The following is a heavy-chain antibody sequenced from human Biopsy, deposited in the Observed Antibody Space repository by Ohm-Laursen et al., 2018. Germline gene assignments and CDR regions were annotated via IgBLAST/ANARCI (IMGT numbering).Heavy chain of an antibody. CDR3: GNEVHGRDY. V-gene: IGHV4-34*08. CDR1: GKTFSDYQ. J-gene: IGHJ4*02. CDR2: INQPGTT. D-gene: IGHD2-15*01. Sequence: SDTLSLTCAVFGKTFSDYQWSWIRQPPGKGLEWIGQINQPGTTNYNPSLKSRISISADASKYEFSLRLTSVAAADTAVYLCGNEVHGRDYWGLGAQVTVSS.